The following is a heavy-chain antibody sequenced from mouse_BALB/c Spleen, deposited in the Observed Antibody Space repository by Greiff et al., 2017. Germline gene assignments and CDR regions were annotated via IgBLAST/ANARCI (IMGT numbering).Heavy chain of an antibody. Sequence: VQLQQSGAELVKPGASVKLSCTASGFYIKDTYMHWVKQRPEQGLEWIGRIDPANGNTKYDPKFQGKATITADTSSNTAYLQLSSLTSEDTAVYYCAKKDYDEVDYWGQGTTLTVSS. CDR2: IDPANGNT. J-gene: IGHJ2*01. D-gene: IGHD2-4*01. V-gene: IGHV14-3*02. CDR1: GFYIKDTY. CDR3: AKKDYDEVDY.